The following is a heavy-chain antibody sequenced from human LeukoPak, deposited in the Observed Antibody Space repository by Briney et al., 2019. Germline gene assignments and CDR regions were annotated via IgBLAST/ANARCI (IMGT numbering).Heavy chain of an antibody. D-gene: IGHD6-19*01. CDR2: ASYSGNT. CDR3: ARYGYSSIGYYFDY. J-gene: IGHJ4*02. V-gene: IGHV4-39*07. CDR1: GASISSSTYY. Sequence: SETLSLTCTVSGASISSSTYYWGWIRQPPGKGLEWIGSASYSGNTYYNPSLKSRVTILVDTSKNQFSLKLSSVTAADTAVYYCARYGYSSIGYYFDYWGQGTLVTVSS.